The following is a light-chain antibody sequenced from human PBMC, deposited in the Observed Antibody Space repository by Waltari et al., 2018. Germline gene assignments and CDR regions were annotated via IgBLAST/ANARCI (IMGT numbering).Light chain of an antibody. CDR2: GAS. CDR3: HQYGTSPET. CDR1: QSVTSSY. Sequence: EIVLTQPPGTLSLSPGERATLPCRASQSVTSSYLAWYLQKPGQAPRLLIYGASSRATGIPDRFSGSGSGTDFTLTISRLEPEDFAVYYCHQYGTSPETFGQGTKVEIK. J-gene: IGKJ1*01. V-gene: IGKV3-20*01.